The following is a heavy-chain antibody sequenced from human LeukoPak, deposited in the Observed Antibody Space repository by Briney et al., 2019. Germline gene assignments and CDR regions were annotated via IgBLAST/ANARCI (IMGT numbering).Heavy chain of an antibody. CDR3: TTALERRGGYYGMDV. V-gene: IGHV3-15*01. CDR2: IKSKTDGGTT. CDR1: GFTFSNAW. Sequence: GGSLRLSCAASGFTFSNAWMSWVRQTPGKGLEWVGRIKSKTDGGTTDYAAPVKGRFTISRDDSKNTLYLQMNSLKTEDTAVYYCTTALERRGGYYGMDVWGKGTTVTVSS. D-gene: IGHD1-1*01. J-gene: IGHJ6*04.